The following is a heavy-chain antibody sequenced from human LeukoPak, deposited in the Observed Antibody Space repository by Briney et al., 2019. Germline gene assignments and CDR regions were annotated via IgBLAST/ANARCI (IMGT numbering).Heavy chain of an antibody. Sequence: PSETLSLTCIVSGDSISSNHWSWIRQPPGKGLDWIGYISYSGSTSYNPSLKGRVTISVDTSKNQFSLKLSSVTAADTAVYYCARVGRGDHTWGSYSCDHWGQGTLVTVSS. CDR1: GDSISSNH. CDR3: ARVGRGDHTWGSYSCDH. V-gene: IGHV4-59*01. CDR2: ISYSGST. D-gene: IGHD3-16*01. J-gene: IGHJ4*02.